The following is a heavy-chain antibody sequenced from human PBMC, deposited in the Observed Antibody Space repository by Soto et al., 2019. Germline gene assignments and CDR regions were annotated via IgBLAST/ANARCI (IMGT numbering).Heavy chain of an antibody. J-gene: IGHJ4*02. D-gene: IGHD6-13*01. CDR1: GFTFDDYT. CDR2: IRWDGGST. Sequence: DVQLVESGGVAVQPGGSLRLSCAASGFTFDDYTMHWVRQVPGKGLEWVSAIRWDGGSTSYADSVKGRFTISRDNSKNSLYLQMNSLRAEDTALYYCAKDYSSSWYNYFDYWGQGTLVTVSS. V-gene: IGHV3-43*01. CDR3: AKDYSSSWYNYFDY.